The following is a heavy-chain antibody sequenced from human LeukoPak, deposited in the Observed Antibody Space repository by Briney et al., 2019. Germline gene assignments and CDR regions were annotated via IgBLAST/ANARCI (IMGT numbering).Heavy chain of an antibody. D-gene: IGHD6-13*01. CDR1: GGTFSSYA. CDR3: ARDADSSWSGNWFDP. Sequence: SVKVSCKASGGTFSSYAISWVRQAPGQGLEWMGGTIPIFGTANYAQKFQGRVTITADESTSTAYMELSSLRSEDTAVYYCARDADSSWSGNWFDPWGQGTLVTVSS. CDR2: TIPIFGTA. J-gene: IGHJ5*02. V-gene: IGHV1-69*13.